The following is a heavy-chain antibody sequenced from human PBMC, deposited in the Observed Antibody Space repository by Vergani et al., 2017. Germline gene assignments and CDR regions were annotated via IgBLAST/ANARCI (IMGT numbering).Heavy chain of an antibody. CDR1: GGSFSGYY. CDR2: INHSGST. D-gene: IGHD6-13*01. CDR3: SRGSSSWYPGGGNWFDP. J-gene: IGHJ5*02. V-gene: IGHV4-34*01. Sequence: QVQLQESGPGLLKPSETLSLTCAVYGGSFSGYYWSWIRQPPGKGLEWIGEINHSGSTNSNPSLKSRVTISVDTSKNQFSLKLSSVTAADTAVYYCSRGSSSWYPGGGNWFDPWGQGTLVTVSS.